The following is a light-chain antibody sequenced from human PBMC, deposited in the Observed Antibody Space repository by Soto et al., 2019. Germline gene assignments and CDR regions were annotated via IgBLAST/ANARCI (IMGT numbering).Light chain of an antibody. Sequence: QSALTQPASVSGSLGQSITISCSGTSSDVGAYNYVSWYQQYPGKAPKLMIYHVTDRPSGVSNRFSGSKSGNTASLTISGLQAEDEADYYCCSYTTSNTFVFGTGTKVPVL. V-gene: IGLV2-14*01. CDR2: HVT. CDR1: SSDVGAYNY. J-gene: IGLJ1*01. CDR3: CSYTTSNTFV.